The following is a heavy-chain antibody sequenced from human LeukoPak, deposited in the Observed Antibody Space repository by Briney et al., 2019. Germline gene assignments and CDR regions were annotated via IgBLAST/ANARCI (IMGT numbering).Heavy chain of an antibody. CDR2: VYSRGSI. D-gene: IGHD3-10*01. V-gene: IGHV4-39*07. CDR1: GGSMNTVSYY. J-gene: IGHJ3*02. CDR3: ARSLQPGSYYSPGAFDI. Sequence: SETLSLTCTVSGGSMNTVSYYWVWIRQAPEKGLEWIGSVYSRGSIYSNPSLRSRVTISLDTSTNQFSLNLSSVTVADTAVYYCARSLQPGSYYSPGAFDIWGQGTMVTVSS.